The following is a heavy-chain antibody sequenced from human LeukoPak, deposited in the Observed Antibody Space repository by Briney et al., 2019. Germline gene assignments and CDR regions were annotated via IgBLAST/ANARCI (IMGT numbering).Heavy chain of an antibody. CDR2: IYNSGGT. CDR3: ARAPLGYCSGGRRSGVKFDY. V-gene: IGHV4-59*11. J-gene: IGHJ4*02. D-gene: IGHD2-15*01. Sequence: SETLSLTCTVSGGSISSHYWSWIRQPPGKGLEWIGYIYNSGGTNYNPSLKSRVTISIDTSKNQFSLKLSSVTAAETAVYYCARAPLGYCSGGRRSGVKFDYWGQGTLATVSS. CDR1: GGSISSHY.